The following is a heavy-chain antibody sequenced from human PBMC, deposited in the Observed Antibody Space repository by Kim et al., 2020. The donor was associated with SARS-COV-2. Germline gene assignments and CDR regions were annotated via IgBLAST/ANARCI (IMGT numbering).Heavy chain of an antibody. J-gene: IGHJ6*02. CDR1: GYSFTSYW. D-gene: IGHD4-4*01. Sequence: GESLKISCKGSGYSFTSYWISWVRQMPGKGLEWMGRIDPSDSYTNYSPSFQGHVTISADKSISTAYLQWSSLKASDTAMYYCARHDSNPYYYYGMDVWGQGTTVTVSS. CDR3: ARHDSNPYYYYGMDV. V-gene: IGHV5-10-1*01. CDR2: IDPSDSYT.